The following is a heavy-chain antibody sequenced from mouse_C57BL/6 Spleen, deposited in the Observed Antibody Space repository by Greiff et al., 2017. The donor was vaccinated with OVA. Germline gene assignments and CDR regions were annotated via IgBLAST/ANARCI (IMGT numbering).Heavy chain of an antibody. CDR3: AINYYGSSYDWYFDV. CDR1: GFTFSDYG. J-gene: IGHJ1*03. V-gene: IGHV5-17*01. Sequence: VQLKESGGGLVKPGGSLKLSCAASGFTFSDYGMHWVRQAPEKGLEWVAYISSGSSTIYYADTVKGRFTISRDNAKNTLFLQMTSLRSEDTAMYYCAINYYGSSYDWYFDVWGTGTTVTVSS. CDR2: ISSGSSTI. D-gene: IGHD1-1*01.